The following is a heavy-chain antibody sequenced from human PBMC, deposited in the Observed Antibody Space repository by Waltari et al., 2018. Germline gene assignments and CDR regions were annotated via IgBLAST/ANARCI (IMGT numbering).Heavy chain of an antibody. V-gene: IGHV1-69*10. CDR3: ARGREPGLVVLPADV. CDR2: IIRFRDGT. J-gene: IGHJ6*02. Sequence: QVQLVQSEAEVKKPGSSVKVSCRASGGTFSNYAINWVRLAPGQGLEWMGGIIRFRDGTKYAGNFQGRVTFTADQSTGTAFRELSSLRSDDTAVYYCARGREPGLVVLPADVWGQGTTVTVAS. CDR1: GGTFSNYA. D-gene: IGHD2-2*01.